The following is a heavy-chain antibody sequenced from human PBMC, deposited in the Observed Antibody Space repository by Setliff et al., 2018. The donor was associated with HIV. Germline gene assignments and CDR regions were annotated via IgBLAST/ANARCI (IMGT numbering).Heavy chain of an antibody. V-gene: IGHV4-39*01. CDR1: GGSISSSSYY. CDR2: IYYSGST. CDR3: ARHNYNWNLNWFGP. D-gene: IGHD1-20*01. J-gene: IGHJ5*02. Sequence: SETLSLTCTVSGGSISSSSYYWGWIRQPPGKGLEWIGSIYYSGSTYYNPSLKSRVTISVDTSKNQFSLKLSSVTAADTAVYYCARHNYNWNLNWFGPWGQGTLVTVSS.